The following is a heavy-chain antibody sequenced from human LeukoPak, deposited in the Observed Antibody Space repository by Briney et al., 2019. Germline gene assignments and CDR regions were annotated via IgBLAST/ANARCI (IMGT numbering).Heavy chain of an antibody. CDR2: INHSGST. CDR3: ARYGMTSATAWGFDY. J-gene: IGHJ4*02. Sequence: SETLSLTCAVYGGSFSGYYWSWIRQPPGKGLEWIGEINHSGSTNYNPSLKSRVTISVDTSKKQFSLKLSSVTAADTAVYYCARYGMTSATAWGFDYWGQGTLVTVSS. CDR1: GGSFSGYY. V-gene: IGHV4-34*01. D-gene: IGHD4-17*01.